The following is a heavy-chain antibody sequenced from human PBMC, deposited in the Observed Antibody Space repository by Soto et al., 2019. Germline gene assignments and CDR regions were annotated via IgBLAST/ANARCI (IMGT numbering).Heavy chain of an antibody. V-gene: IGHV2-26*01. CDR1: GFSLSNARMS. Sequence: HVTLKESAPVLVKLTDTLTLTCTVSGFSLSNARMSVCWIRQPPGKALERLAHIFSNDAKSYSASLKSRLTLSKDTSKSQVVLTMTNMDPVDTATYYCARIRGWGWLGPNDYWGQGTLVTVSS. D-gene: IGHD3-10*01. J-gene: IGHJ4*02. CDR3: ARIRGWGWLGPNDY. CDR2: IFSNDAK.